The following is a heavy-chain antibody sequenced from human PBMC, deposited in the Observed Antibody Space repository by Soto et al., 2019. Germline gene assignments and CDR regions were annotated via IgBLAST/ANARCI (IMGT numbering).Heavy chain of an antibody. V-gene: IGHV3-73*02. Sequence: EVQLMESGGGLVQPGGSLKLSCAASGFTFSGSAMHWVRQASGKGLEWVGRIRNKANNYATAYAVSVKGKFTISRDDSRNTAYLQMNSLKTEDTAVYYCARGVYDFWSGHPKGLDYWGQGTVVTVSS. CDR1: GFTFSGSA. D-gene: IGHD3-3*01. CDR2: IRNKANNYAT. CDR3: ARGVYDFWSGHPKGLDY. J-gene: IGHJ4*02.